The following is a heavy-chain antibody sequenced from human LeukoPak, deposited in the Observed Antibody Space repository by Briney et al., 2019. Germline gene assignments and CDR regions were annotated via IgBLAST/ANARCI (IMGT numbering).Heavy chain of an antibody. J-gene: IGHJ4*02. D-gene: IGHD6-6*01. Sequence: PAETLSLTCTVSGGSISSYYWSWIRQPPGKGLEWIGYIYYSGSTNYTPSLKSRVTISVDTSKNQFSLKLSSVTAADTAVYYCARVEYSSSFDYWGQGTLVTVSS. CDR3: ARVEYSSSFDY. CDR2: IYYSGST. V-gene: IGHV4-59*01. CDR1: GGSISSYY.